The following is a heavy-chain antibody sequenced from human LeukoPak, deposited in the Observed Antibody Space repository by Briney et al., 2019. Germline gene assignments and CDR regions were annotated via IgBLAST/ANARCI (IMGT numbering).Heavy chain of an antibody. V-gene: IGHV3-48*02. CDR3: ARGVLLDDC. J-gene: IGHJ4*02. D-gene: IGHD3-10*01. Sequence: AGGSLRLSCAAFGFTFSNYGMNWVRQAPGKGLEWVSYISVGSSTTYYADSVKGRFTISRDNARNSLYLQMNSLRDEDTAVYYCARGVLLDDCWGQGTWSPSPQ. CDR2: ISVGSSTT. CDR1: GFTFSNYG.